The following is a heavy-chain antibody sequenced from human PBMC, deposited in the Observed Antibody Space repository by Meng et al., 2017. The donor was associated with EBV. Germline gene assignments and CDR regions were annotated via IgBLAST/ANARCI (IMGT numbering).Heavy chain of an antibody. CDR1: GGTFRSDA. CDR2: LIPMVGAP. D-gene: IGHD3-10*01. J-gene: IGHJ4*02. Sequence: QVQLLQCGAGVKKPGSCVKVSCRASGGTFRSDAVSWVRQAPGQGLEWMGGLIPMVGAPHYAQKFQGRVTIIADESTSTHSMELNSLRSEDTAMYYCASESGRGFTPDYWGQGTLVTVSS. CDR3: ASESGRGFTPDY. V-gene: IGHV1-69*01.